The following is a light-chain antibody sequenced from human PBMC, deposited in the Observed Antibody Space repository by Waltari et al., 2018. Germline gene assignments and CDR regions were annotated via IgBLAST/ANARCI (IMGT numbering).Light chain of an antibody. J-gene: IGKJ1*01. CDR3: QQYYSYPRT. Sequence: AIRITQSPSSLSASTGDRVTITCRASQGISSYLAWYQQKPGKAPKLLIYAASTVQSVVPSRCSGSGSGTDFTLTISCLQSEDFATYYCQQYYSYPRTFGQRTKVEIK. V-gene: IGKV1-8*01. CDR1: QGISSY. CDR2: AAS.